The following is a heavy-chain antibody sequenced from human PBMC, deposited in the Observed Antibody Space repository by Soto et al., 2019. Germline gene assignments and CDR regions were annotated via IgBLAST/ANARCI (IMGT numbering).Heavy chain of an antibody. CDR3: ARSAAGANY. D-gene: IGHD6-13*01. J-gene: IGHJ4*02. Sequence: EVQLLESGGGLVQPGGSLRLSCAASGFTFSDYWMAWVRQAPGKGLEWVANISPDGNGKYYVDSVKGRFTISRDNAENSLSLQMNSLGVYDTAAYYCARSAAGANYWGQGVLVTVSS. V-gene: IGHV3-7*01. CDR2: ISPDGNGK. CDR1: GFTFSDYW.